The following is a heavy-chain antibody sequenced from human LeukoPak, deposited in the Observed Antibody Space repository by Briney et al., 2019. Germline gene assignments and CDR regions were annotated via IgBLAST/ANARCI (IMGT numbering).Heavy chain of an antibody. D-gene: IGHD5-24*01. Sequence: SSETLSLTCTVSGGSISSYYWSWIRQPPGKGLEWIGYIYYSGSTNYNPSLKSRVTISVDTSKNQFSLKLSSVTAADTAVYYCARHWGGYNPPEAFDIWGQGTMVTVSS. CDR1: GGSISSYY. V-gene: IGHV4-59*08. J-gene: IGHJ3*02. CDR3: ARHWGGYNPPEAFDI. CDR2: IYYSGST.